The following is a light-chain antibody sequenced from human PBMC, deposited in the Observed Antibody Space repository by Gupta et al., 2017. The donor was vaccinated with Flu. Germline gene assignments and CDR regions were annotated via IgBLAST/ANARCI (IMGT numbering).Light chain of an antibody. J-gene: IGLJ1*01. CDR2: DDF. V-gene: IGLV3-21*02. Sequence: TCGGDNIGFKSVYWYQQKPGQAPVLVVYDDFDRPSGIPERFSGSNSGDTATLTISGAEAGDEADYYCQVWDKRREQSVFGSGHQGTV. CDR3: QVWDKRREQSV. CDR1: NIGFKS.